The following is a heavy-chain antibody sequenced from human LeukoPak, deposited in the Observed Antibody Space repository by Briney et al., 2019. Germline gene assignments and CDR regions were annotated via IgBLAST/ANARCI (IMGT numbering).Heavy chain of an antibody. Sequence: ASVKVSCKASGYTFTGYYMHWVRQASGQGLEWMGWINPNSGGTNYAQKFQGRVTMTRDTSTSTAYMELSRLRSDDTAVYYCARVATDSSSWGYYYYYMDVWGKGTTVTVSS. CDR2: INPNSGGT. CDR1: GYTFTGYY. D-gene: IGHD6-13*01. CDR3: ARVATDSSSWGYYYYYMDV. J-gene: IGHJ6*03. V-gene: IGHV1-2*02.